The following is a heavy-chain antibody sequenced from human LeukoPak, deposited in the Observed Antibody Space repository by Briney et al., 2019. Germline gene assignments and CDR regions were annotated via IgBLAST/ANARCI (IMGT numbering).Heavy chain of an antibody. V-gene: IGHV3-21*01. CDR1: GFTFSSYS. CDR2: ISSSSSYI. Sequence: GGSLRLSCAASGFTFSSYSMNWVRQAPGKGLEWVSSISSSSSYIYYADSVKGRFTISRDNAKNSLYLQMNSLRAEDTAVYYCARDRGLGYYYYGMDVWGKGTTVTVSS. CDR3: ARDRGLGYYYYGMDV. J-gene: IGHJ6*04. D-gene: IGHD3/OR15-3a*01.